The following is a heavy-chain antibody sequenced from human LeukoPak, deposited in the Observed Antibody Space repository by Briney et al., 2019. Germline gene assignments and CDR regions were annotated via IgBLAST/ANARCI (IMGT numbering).Heavy chain of an antibody. CDR1: GLTFSRYS. CDR2: ISSGSSYI. Sequence: PGGSLRLSCAASGLTFSRYSMNWVRQAPGKGLEWVSSISSGSSYIYYADSVKGRFTISRDNAKNSLYLQMNSLRVEDTAVYYCGGRDTIGYPPREGDYWYFDLWGRGTLVIFPS. V-gene: IGHV3-21*01. J-gene: IGHJ2*01. D-gene: IGHD3-16*01. CDR3: GGRDTIGYPPREGDYWYFDL.